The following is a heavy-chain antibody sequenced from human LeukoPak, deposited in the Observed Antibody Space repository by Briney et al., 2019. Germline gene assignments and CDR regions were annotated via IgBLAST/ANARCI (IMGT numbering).Heavy chain of an antibody. D-gene: IGHD3-10*01. CDR1: GFTFTSSA. V-gene: IGHV1-58*01. Sequence: SVKVSCKASGFTFTSSAVQWVRQARGQRLEWIGWIVVGSGNTNYAQKFQERVTITRDMSTSTAYMELSSLRSEDTAVYYCAATYYYGSGSYYPPDAFDIWGQGTMVTVSS. CDR2: IVVGSGNT. J-gene: IGHJ3*02. CDR3: AATYYYGSGSYYPPDAFDI.